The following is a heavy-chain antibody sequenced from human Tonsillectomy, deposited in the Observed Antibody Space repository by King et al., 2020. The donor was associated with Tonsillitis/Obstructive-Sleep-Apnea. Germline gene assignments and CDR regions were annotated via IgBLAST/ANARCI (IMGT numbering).Heavy chain of an antibody. CDR3: ARDMEHAFDI. CDR1: GFTFSSYG. V-gene: IGHV3-33*01. CDR2: IWYDGSNK. Sequence: VQLVESGGGVVQPRRSLRLSCAASGFTFSSYGMHWVRQAPGKGLEWVAVIWYDGSNKYYADSVKGRLTISRDNSKNTLYLQMNSLRAEDTAVYYCARDMEHAFDIWGQGTMVTVSS. J-gene: IGHJ3*02. D-gene: IGHD1-26*01.